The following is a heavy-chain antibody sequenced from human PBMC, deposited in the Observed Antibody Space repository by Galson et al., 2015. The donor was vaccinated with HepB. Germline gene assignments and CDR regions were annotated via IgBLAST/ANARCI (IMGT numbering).Heavy chain of an antibody. CDR1: GFTFSSYG. CDR2: ISYDGSNK. D-gene: IGHD1-26*01. V-gene: IGHV3-30*18. J-gene: IGHJ4*02. CDR3: AKDPRLGGATMIDY. Sequence: SLRLSCAASGFTFSSYGMHWVRQAPGKGLEWVAVISYDGSNKYYADSVKGRLTISRDNSKNTLYLQMNSLRAEDTAVYYCAKDPRLGGATMIDYWGQGTLVTVSS.